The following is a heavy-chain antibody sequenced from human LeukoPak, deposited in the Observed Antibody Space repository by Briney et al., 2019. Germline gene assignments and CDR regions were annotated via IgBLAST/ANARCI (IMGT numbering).Heavy chain of an antibody. CDR3: AREREGLLDY. Sequence: SETLSLTCTVSGDSISRYYWSWIRQPAGEGLEWVGRIFYSGRSSYNPSLKSRVTMSVETSKSQFSLKLTSVTAADTAVYYCAREREGLLDYWGQGTLVSVSS. CDR1: GDSISRYY. V-gene: IGHV4-4*07. CDR2: IFYSGRS. J-gene: IGHJ4*02.